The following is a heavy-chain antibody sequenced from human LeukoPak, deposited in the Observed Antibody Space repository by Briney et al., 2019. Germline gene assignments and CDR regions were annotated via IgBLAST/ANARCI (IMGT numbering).Heavy chain of an antibody. CDR1: GYSISSGYY. Sequence: SETLSLTCAVSGYSISSGYYWGWIRQPPGKGLEWIGSIYHSGSTYYNPSLKSRVTISVDTSKNQFSLKLRSVTAADTAIYYCARASFNVVFGNWFDPWGQGTLVTVSS. CDR3: ARASFNVVFGNWFDP. V-gene: IGHV4-38-2*01. CDR2: IYHSGST. J-gene: IGHJ5*02. D-gene: IGHD2-8*01.